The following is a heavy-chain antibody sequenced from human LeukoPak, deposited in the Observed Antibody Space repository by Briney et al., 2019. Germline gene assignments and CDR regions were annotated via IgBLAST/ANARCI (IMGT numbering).Heavy chain of an antibody. D-gene: IGHD3-22*01. Sequence: SETLSLTCAVYGGSFSGYYWSWIRQPPGKGLEWIGEINHSGSTNYNPSLKSRVTISVDTSKNQFSLKLSSVTAADTAVYYCARYGSRITMRPRFDYWGQGTLVTVSS. V-gene: IGHV4-34*01. J-gene: IGHJ4*02. CDR1: GGSFSGYY. CDR3: ARYGSRITMRPRFDY. CDR2: INHSGST.